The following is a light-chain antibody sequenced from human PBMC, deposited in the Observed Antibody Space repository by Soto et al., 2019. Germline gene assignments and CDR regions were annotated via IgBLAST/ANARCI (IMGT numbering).Light chain of an antibody. Sequence: DIQMTQSPSSLSASVGDRVTITSRASQSISSYLNWYQQKPGKAPKLLIYAASSLQSGVPSRFSGSGSGTDFTLTISSLQPEDFATYYCQQSYSSWTFGQGTKLEIK. V-gene: IGKV1-39*01. CDR3: QQSYSSWT. CDR1: QSISSY. J-gene: IGKJ2*02. CDR2: AAS.